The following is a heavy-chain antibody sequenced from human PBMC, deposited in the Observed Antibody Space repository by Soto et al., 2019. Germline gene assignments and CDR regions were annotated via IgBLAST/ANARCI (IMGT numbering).Heavy chain of an antibody. Sequence: WETLSLTCTVSGGSISSYYWSWIRQPPGKGLEWIGYIYYSGSTNYNPSLKSRVTISVDTSKNQFSLKLSSVTAADTAVYYCARSEYYDFWSGYYDYYYYGMDVWGQGTTVTVSS. D-gene: IGHD3-3*01. CDR1: GGSISSYY. CDR3: ARSEYYDFWSGYYDYYYYGMDV. V-gene: IGHV4-59*01. J-gene: IGHJ6*02. CDR2: IYYSGST.